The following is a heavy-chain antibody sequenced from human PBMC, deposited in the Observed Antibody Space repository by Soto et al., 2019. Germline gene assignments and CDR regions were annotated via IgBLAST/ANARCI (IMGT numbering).Heavy chain of an antibody. CDR1: GFTFSSYA. CDR3: ARGDANYGSFDY. D-gene: IGHD1-7*01. J-gene: IGHJ4*02. CDR2: ISYDGSNK. Sequence: QVQLVESGGGVVQPGRSLRLSCAASGFTFSSYAMHWVRQAPGKGLEWVAVISYDGSNKYYADSVKGRFTISRDNSKNTLYLQINSLRAEDTAVYYCARGDANYGSFDYWGQGTLVTVSS. V-gene: IGHV3-30-3*01.